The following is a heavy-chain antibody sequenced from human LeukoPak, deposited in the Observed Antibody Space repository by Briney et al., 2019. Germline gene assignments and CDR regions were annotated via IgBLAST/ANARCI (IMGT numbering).Heavy chain of an antibody. CDR1: GGSISSYY. CDR2: IYYSGST. D-gene: IGHD5-24*01. Sequence: KPSETLSLTCTVSGGSISSYYWSWIRQPPGKGLEWIGYIYYSGSTNYNPSLKSRVTISVDTSKNQFSLKLSSVTAADTAVYYCARGVEMATIEVFSTYYYYGMDVWGQGTTVTVSS. CDR3: ARGVEMATIEVFSTYYYYGMDV. J-gene: IGHJ6*02. V-gene: IGHV4-59*01.